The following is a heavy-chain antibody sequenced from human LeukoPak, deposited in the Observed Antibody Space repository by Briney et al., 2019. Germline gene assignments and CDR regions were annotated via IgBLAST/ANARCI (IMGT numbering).Heavy chain of an antibody. CDR3: ARPTIGYCSGGSCYEY. D-gene: IGHD2-15*01. CDR1: GGSISSSSYY. J-gene: IGHJ4*02. V-gene: IGHV4-39*01. CDR2: IYYSGST. Sequence: SETLSLTCTVSGGSISSSSYYWGWIRQPPGKGLEWIGSIYYSGSTYYNPSLKSRVTISVDTSKNQFSLKLSSVTAADTAVYHCARPTIGYCSGGSCYEYWGQGTLVTVSS.